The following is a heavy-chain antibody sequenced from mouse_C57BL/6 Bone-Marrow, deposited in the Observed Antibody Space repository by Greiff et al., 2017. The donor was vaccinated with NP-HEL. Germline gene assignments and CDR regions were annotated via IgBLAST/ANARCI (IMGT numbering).Heavy chain of an antibody. CDR3: ARDGYYWFAY. V-gene: IGHV1-61*01. CDR1: GYTFTSYW. J-gene: IGHJ3*01. Sequence: QVQLQQPGAELVRPGSSVKLSCKASGYTFTSYWMDWVKQRPGQGLEWIGNIYPSDSETHYNQKFKDKATLTVDKSSSTAYMQLSSLTSEDSAVYYCARDGYYWFAYWGQGTRVTVSA. CDR2: IYPSDSET. D-gene: IGHD2-3*01.